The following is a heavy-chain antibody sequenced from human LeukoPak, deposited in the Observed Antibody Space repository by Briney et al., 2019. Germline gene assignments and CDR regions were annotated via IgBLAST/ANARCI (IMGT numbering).Heavy chain of an antibody. J-gene: IGHJ4*02. D-gene: IGHD2-15*01. V-gene: IGHV3-73*01. CDR2: VRTKTNNYAT. CDR3: ARLGYCSDNSCYGFDY. CDR1: GFTFSNYA. Sequence: PGGSLRLSCAASGFTFSNYAMSWVRQGSGKGLEWVGRVRTKTNNYATTYSASVKGRFTISRDDSKNTTYLQMNSLKTEDTAVYYCARLGYCSDNSCYGFDYWGQGTLVTVSS.